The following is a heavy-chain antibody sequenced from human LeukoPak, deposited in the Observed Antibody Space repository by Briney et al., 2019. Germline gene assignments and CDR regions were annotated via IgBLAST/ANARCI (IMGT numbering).Heavy chain of an antibody. J-gene: IGHJ4*02. CDR3: ARELAAAGYRKFDY. D-gene: IGHD6-13*01. CDR1: GGSISSSNW. V-gene: IGHV4-4*02. CDR2: IYHSGST. Sequence: SETMSLTCAVSGGSISSSNWWRWVRQPPGKGLEWIGEIYHSGSTNYNPSLKSRVTISVDKSKNQFSLKLSSVTAAYTAVYYCARELAAAGYRKFDYWGQGTLVTVSS.